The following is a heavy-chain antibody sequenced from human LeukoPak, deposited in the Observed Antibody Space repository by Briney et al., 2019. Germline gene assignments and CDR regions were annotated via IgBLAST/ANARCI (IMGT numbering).Heavy chain of an antibody. CDR3: ARNHASGVWFGELLFDY. D-gene: IGHD3-10*01. J-gene: IGHJ4*02. CDR1: GYSFTSYW. V-gene: IGHV5-51*01. Sequence: GESLKISCKGSGYSFTSYWIGWVRQMPGKGLEWMGIIYPGDSDTRYSPSFQGQVTISADKSISTAYLQWSSLKASDTAMHYCARNHASGVWFGELLFDYWGQGTLVTVSS. CDR2: IYPGDSDT.